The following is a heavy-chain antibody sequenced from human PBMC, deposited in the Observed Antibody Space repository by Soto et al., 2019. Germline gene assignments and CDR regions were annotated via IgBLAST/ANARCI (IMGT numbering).Heavy chain of an antibody. J-gene: IGHJ5*02. CDR1: GGSVNSGGYS. CDR3: TRGVLA. V-gene: IGHV4-30-2*01. CDR2: ISPSGSP. Sequence: SETLSLTCSVSGGSVNSGGYSWSWIRQPPGKGLEWIGFISPSGSPAYNPSLKSRVTISVDRSNNQISLEISSVTAADTAVYYCTRGVLAWGPGTLVTVSS. D-gene: IGHD2-8*01.